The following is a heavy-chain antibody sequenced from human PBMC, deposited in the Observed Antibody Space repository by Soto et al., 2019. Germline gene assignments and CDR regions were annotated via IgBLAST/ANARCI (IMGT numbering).Heavy chain of an antibody. CDR3: ARGDDSSGYYYDYYYGMDV. V-gene: IGHV3-33*01. CDR2: IWYDGSNK. J-gene: IGHJ6*02. Sequence: QVQLVESGGGVVQPGRSLRLSCAASGFTFSSYGMHWVRQAPGKGLEWVAVIWYDGSNKYYADSVKGRFTISRDNSKNTLYLQMNSLRAEDTAVYYCARGDDSSGYYYDYYYGMDVWGQGTTVTVSS. CDR1: GFTFSSYG. D-gene: IGHD3-22*01.